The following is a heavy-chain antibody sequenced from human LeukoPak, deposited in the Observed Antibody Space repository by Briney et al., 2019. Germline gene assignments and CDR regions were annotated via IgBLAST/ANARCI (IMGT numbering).Heavy chain of an antibody. CDR2: IYHSGIT. D-gene: IGHD2-15*01. CDR1: GYSIRSGFY. V-gene: IGHV4-38-2*02. CDR3: ARRYCSGGSCYTFDP. J-gene: IGHJ5*02. Sequence: SETLSLTCTVSGYSIRSGFYWGWIRQPPGKGLEWIGNIYHSGITYYTPSLSSRVTMSVDTSKNQLSLKLSSVTAADTAVYYCARRYCSGGSCYTFDPWGQGTLVTVSS.